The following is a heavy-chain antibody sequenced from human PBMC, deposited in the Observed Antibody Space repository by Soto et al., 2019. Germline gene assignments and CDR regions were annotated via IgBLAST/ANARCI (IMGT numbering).Heavy chain of an antibody. CDR2: ISSTTNYI. Sequence: GSLRLSCAASGFTIARYSMNWVRQAPGKGLEWVSSISSTTNYIYYGDSMKGRFTISRDNAKNSLYLEMNSLRAEDTAVYYCARESEDLTSNFDYWGQGTLVTVSS. CDR1: GFTIARYS. V-gene: IGHV3-21*06. CDR3: ARESEDLTSNFDY. J-gene: IGHJ4*02.